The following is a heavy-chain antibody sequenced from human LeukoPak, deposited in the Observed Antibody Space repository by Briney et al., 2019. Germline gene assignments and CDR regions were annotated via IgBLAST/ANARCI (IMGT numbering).Heavy chain of an antibody. D-gene: IGHD1-1*01. V-gene: IGHV3-33*06. CDR3: AKDGGNSLDY. J-gene: IGHJ4*02. Sequence: GGSLRLSCAASGFTFSSYGMHWVRHAPGKGLEWVAAIWYDGSNKYHADSVKGRFTISRDNSKNTLYLQMNSLRAEDTAVYYCAKDGGNSLDYWGQGTLVTVSS. CDR2: IWYDGSNK. CDR1: GFTFSSYG.